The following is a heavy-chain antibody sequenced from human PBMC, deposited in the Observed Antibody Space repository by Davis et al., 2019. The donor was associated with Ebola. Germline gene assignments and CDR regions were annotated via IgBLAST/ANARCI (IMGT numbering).Heavy chain of an antibody. CDR2: VHGGNGNT. CDR1: GFTLTKYA. V-gene: IGHV1-3*01. J-gene: IGHJ4*02. CDR3: ARASFGYNSGWYADY. D-gene: IGHD6-19*01. Sequence: ASVKVSCKASGFTLTKYATHWVRQAPGQRLEWMGWVHGGNGNTKYSQRFQGRVTITTDTSASTVYLDLTSLRSEDTAVFYCARASFGYNSGWYADYWGPGSLVTVSS.